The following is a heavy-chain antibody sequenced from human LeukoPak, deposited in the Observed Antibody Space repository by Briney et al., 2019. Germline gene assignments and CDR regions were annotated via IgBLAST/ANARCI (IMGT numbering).Heavy chain of an antibody. CDR1: GYTLTRYD. J-gene: IGHJ4*02. CDR3: ARSPVGVRKKHDF. V-gene: IGHV1-8*01. Sequence: ASVKVSCKASGYTLTRYDINWVRQATGQGLERMGWMNPTSGHAGYAQSFQGRVTMTRDTSITTAYMELNSLTSDDTAVYYRARSPVGVRKKHDFWGQGTLVIVSS. D-gene: IGHD3-10*01. CDR2: MNPTSGHA.